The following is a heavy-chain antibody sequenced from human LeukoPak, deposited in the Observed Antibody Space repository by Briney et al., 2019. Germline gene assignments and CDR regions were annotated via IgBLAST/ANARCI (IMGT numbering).Heavy chain of an antibody. D-gene: IGHD3-10*01. J-gene: IGHJ4*02. CDR1: GFTFSSYS. CDR3: AEFESSYCRI. V-gene: IGHV3-21*04. CDR2: ISSSSSYV. Sequence: GGSLRLSCAASGFTFSSYSMNWVRQAPGKGLECVSSISSSSSYVYYADSVKGRFTISRDNSKNSMYLQMSSLRAEDTAIYYCAEFESSYCRIWGQGTLVTVSS.